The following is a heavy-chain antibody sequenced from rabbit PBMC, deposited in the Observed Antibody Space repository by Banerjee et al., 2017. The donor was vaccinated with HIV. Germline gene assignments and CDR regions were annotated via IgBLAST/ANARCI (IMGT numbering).Heavy chain of an antibody. Sequence: QSLEESGGDLVKPGASLTITCTASGFSFSSGYDMCWVRQAPGKGPEWIACIYNGDGSTWYASWAKGRFTISKTSSTTVTLQMTSLTAADTATYFCARSWAGYTGDGYTSPAYFILWGPGTLVTDS. J-gene: IGHJ4*01. CDR1: GFSFSSGYD. CDR2: IYNGDGST. V-gene: IGHV1S40*01. D-gene: IGHD1-1*01. CDR3: ARSWAGYTGDGYTSPAYFIL.